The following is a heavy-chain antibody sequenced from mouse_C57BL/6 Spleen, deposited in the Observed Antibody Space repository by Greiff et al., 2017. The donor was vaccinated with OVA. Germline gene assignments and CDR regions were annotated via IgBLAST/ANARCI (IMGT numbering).Heavy chain of an antibody. J-gene: IGHJ3*01. CDR3: ANSYYSNSAWFAY. V-gene: IGHV5-17*01. CDR1: GFTFSDYG. D-gene: IGHD2-5*01. CDR2: ISSGSSTI. Sequence: EVKLMESGGGLVKPGGSLKLSCAASGFTFSDYGMHWVRQAPEKGLEWVAYISSGSSTIYYADTVKGRFTISRDNAKNTLFLQMTSLRSEDTAMYYCANSYYSNSAWFAYWGKGTLVTVSA.